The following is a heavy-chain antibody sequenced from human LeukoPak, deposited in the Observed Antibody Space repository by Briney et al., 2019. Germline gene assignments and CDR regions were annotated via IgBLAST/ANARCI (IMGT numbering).Heavy chain of an antibody. Sequence: GGSLRLSCAASGFTFSSYGMHWVRQAPGKGLEGVAVICYDGSNKYYADSVKGRFTISRDNSKNTLYLQMNSLRAEDAAVYYCAKDPRGSYSRDYYYYMDVWGKGTTVTVSS. D-gene: IGHD1-26*01. CDR1: GFTFSSYG. J-gene: IGHJ6*03. CDR2: ICYDGSNK. V-gene: IGHV3-33*06. CDR3: AKDPRGSYSRDYYYYMDV.